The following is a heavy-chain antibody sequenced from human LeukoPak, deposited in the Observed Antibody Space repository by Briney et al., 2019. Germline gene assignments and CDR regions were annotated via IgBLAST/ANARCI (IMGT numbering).Heavy chain of an antibody. V-gene: IGHV1-69*05. Sequence: ASVKVSCKASGGTFSIYAISWVRQAPGQGLEWMGGIIPIFGTANYAQKFQGRVTITTDESTSTAYMELSSLRSEDTAVYYCARSGAAVAGTAPFDYWGQGTLVTVSS. CDR3: ARSGAAVAGTAPFDY. J-gene: IGHJ4*02. CDR2: IIPIFGTA. D-gene: IGHD6-19*01. CDR1: GGTFSIYA.